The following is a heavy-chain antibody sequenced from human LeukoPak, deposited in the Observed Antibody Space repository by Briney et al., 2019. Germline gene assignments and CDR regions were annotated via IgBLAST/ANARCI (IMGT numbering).Heavy chain of an antibody. CDR2: IYYSGST. J-gene: IGHJ4*02. Sequence: SQTLSLTCTVSGGSISSGGYYWSWIRQHPGKGLEWIGYIYYSGSTYYNPSLKSRVTISVDTSKNQFSLKLSSVTAADTAVYYCARSYPSRDIVVVPADYFDYWGQGTLATVSS. CDR3: ARSYPSRDIVVVPADYFDY. D-gene: IGHD2-2*01. V-gene: IGHV4-31*03. CDR1: GGSISSGGYY.